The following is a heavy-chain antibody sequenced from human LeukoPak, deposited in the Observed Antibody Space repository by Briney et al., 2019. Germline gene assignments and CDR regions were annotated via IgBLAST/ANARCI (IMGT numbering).Heavy chain of an antibody. D-gene: IGHD4-23*01. CDR1: GFMFSEYY. V-gene: IGHV3-11*06. J-gene: IGHJ4*02. CDR3: ARNSYLQSFDY. Sequence: GGSLRLSCAASGFMFSEYYMSWIRQAPGKGLEWVSYISGRSTYTNDADSVKGRFTISRDNAKNSLYLQMNSPRDEDTAVYYCARNSYLQSFDYWGQGTLVTVSS. CDR2: ISGRSTYT.